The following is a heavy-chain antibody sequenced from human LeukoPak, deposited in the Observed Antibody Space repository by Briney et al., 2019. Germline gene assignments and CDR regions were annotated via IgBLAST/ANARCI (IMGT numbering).Heavy chain of an antibody. D-gene: IGHD3-3*01. CDR1: GGSFSGYY. CDR2: INHSGST. J-gene: IGHJ6*02. V-gene: IGHV4-34*01. CDR3: ARGRGGYYDFWSGPPPPYYYGMDV. Sequence: SETLSLTCAVCGGSFSGYYWSWIRQPPGKGLEWSGEINHSGSTNYNPSLKSRVTISVDTSKNQFSLKLSSVTAADTAVYYCARGRGGYYDFWSGPPPPYYYGMDVWGQGTTVTVSS.